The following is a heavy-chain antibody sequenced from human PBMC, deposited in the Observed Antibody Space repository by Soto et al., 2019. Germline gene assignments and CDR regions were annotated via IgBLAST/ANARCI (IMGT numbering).Heavy chain of an antibody. CDR3: ARQIRVPYSSGWYRIYYFDY. Sequence: PSETLSLTCTVSGVSISSSSYYWGWIRQPPGKGLEWIGSIYYSGSTYYNPSLKSRVTISVDTSKNQFSLKLSSVTAADTAVYYCARQIRVPYSSGWYRIYYFDYWGQGTLVTVSS. D-gene: IGHD6-19*01. CDR1: GVSISSSSYY. J-gene: IGHJ4*02. V-gene: IGHV4-39*01. CDR2: IYYSGST.